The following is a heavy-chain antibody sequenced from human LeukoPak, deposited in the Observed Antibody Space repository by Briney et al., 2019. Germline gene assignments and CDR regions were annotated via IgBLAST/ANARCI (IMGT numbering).Heavy chain of an antibody. J-gene: IGHJ4*02. CDR1: GFTVSSNY. CDR2: IYSDGSA. V-gene: IGHV3-66*01. CDR3: ARGGTN. Sequence: GGSLRLSCAASGFTVSSNYMTWVRQAPGKGLEWVSLIYSDGSAYYADSVKGRFTISRDNSKNTLYPQMNSLRTEDTALYYCARGGTNWGQGTLVSVSS.